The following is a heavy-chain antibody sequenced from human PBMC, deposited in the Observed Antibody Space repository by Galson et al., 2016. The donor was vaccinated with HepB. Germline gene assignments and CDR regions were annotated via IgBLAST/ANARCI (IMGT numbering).Heavy chain of an antibody. CDR2: IYPGDSDT. V-gene: IGHV5-51*01. J-gene: IGHJ6*02. Sequence: QSGAEVTKPGESLKISCKGSGYSFISYWIARVRQMPGKGLEWMGIIYPGDSDTRYSPSFQGQVTFSVDKSINTAYLQWSSLKASDTAMYYCARRGNFEGVVSRDEYFGNDVWGQGTTVTVS. CDR3: ARRGNFEGVVSRDEYFGNDV. D-gene: IGHD3-3*01. CDR1: GYSFISYW.